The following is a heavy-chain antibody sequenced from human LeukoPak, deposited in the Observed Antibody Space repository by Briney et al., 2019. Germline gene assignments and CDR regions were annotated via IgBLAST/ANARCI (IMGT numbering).Heavy chain of an antibody. CDR1: GPTFGNYA. CDR3: AKGGHMSAFDI. V-gene: IGHV3-23*01. J-gene: IGHJ3*02. CDR2: ISGRGDDT. Sequence: PGGSLRLSCAASGPTFGNYAMTWVRQAPGKGLEWVSTISGRGDDTFYSDSVKGRFTISRDNSKNTVFLQMNSLRAEDTAVYYCAKGGHMSAFDIWGQGTMVTVSS.